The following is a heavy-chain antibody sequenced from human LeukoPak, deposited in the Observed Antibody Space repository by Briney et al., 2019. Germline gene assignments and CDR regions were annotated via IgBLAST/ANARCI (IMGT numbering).Heavy chain of an antibody. J-gene: IGHJ6*02. V-gene: IGHV3-15*01. CDR3: TTDYQLWLMGYYYYYGMDA. Sequence: RAGGSLRLSCAASGFTFTNAWMSWVRQAPGKGLEWVGRIKSRTDGGTTDYAASVKGRFTMSRDDSKNTLYLQMNSLKIEDTAVDFCTTDYQLWLMGYYYYYGMDAWGQGTTVTVSS. D-gene: IGHD5-18*01. CDR1: GFTFTNAW. CDR2: IKSRTDGGTT.